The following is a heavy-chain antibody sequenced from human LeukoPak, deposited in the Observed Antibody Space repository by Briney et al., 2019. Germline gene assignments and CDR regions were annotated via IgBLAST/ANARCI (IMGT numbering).Heavy chain of an antibody. J-gene: IGHJ1*01. CDR3: ARAPVVPAAMTNAEYFQH. Sequence: ASVKVSCKASGYTFTSYGISWVRQAPGQGLEWMGWISAYNGNTNYAQKLQGRVTMTTDTSTSTAYMELRSLRSDDTAVYYCARAPVVPAAMTNAEYFQHWGQGTLVTVSS. CDR2: ISAYNGNT. CDR1: GYTFTSYG. D-gene: IGHD2-2*01. V-gene: IGHV1-18*01.